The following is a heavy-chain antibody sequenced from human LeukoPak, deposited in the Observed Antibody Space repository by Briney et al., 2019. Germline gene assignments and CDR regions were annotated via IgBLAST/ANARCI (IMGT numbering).Heavy chain of an antibody. CDR3: ARGGSSWSSGHDY. V-gene: IGHV4-59*12. Sequence: PSETLCLTCTVSGGSISSYHWSWIRQPPGKGLEWIGYISHSGSTNYNPSLESRVTISIDPSKNQFSLKLSSVTPEDTAVYYCARGGSSWSSGHDYWGQGTLVTVSS. CDR2: ISHSGST. J-gene: IGHJ4*02. CDR1: GGSISSYH. D-gene: IGHD6-13*01.